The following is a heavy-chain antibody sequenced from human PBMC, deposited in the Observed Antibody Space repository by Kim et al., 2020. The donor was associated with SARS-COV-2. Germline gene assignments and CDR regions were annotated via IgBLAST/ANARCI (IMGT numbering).Heavy chain of an antibody. CDR1: GFTFRSNC. CDR2: IDPSGSDK. D-gene: IGHD3-16*01. J-gene: IGHJ4*02. CDR3: VKDGGTGALLAY. Sequence: GGSLRLSCAASGFTFRSNCMAWVRQAPGKGLDWVSGIDPSGSDKNYGGSATARFTISRDNSKSTLALQMNSLRVEDTAVYYCVKDGGTGALLAYWGQGTLVTVSS. V-gene: IGHV3-23*01.